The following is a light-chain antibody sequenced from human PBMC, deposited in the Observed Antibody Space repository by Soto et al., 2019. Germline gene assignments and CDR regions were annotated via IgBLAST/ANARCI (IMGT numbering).Light chain of an antibody. J-gene: IGKJ1*01. CDR2: AAS. CDR3: QQSLTTHRR. CDR1: EDINLF. Sequence: IQLTQSPSSLSASVGDTVTIICRASEDINLFLNWYQQQPGKAPQVLIYAASHLQRGVPSRFSGSRSETYFTLTISSLQPEDFVTYHCQQSLTTHRRFGKGTKGDI. V-gene: IGKV1-39*01.